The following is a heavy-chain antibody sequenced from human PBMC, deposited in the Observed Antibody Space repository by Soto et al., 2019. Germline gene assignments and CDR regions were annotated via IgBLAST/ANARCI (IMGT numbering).Heavy chain of an antibody. J-gene: IGHJ4*02. CDR3: ARDRGDYSNYGTSKYFDY. Sequence: SVKVSCKASGGTFSSYAISWVRQAPGQGLEWMGGIIPIFGTANYAQKFQGRVTITADESTSTAYMELSSLRSEDTAVYYCARDRGDYSNYGTSKYFDYWGQGTLVTVSS. V-gene: IGHV1-69*13. CDR2: IIPIFGTA. D-gene: IGHD4-4*01. CDR1: GGTFSSYA.